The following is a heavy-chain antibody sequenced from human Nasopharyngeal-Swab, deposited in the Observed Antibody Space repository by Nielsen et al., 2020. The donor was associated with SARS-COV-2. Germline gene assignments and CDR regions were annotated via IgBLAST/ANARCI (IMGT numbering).Heavy chain of an antibody. CDR1: GGSYSGSY. Sequence: SETLSLTCAVYGGSYSGSYWGWIRQPPGKGPEWIAEINHSGSTNYNPSLKSRVTLSVDTSKNQFSLKLSSVTAADTAVYYCARHHYDFWSGYYEGYFDYWGQGTLVTVSS. D-gene: IGHD3-3*01. V-gene: IGHV4-34*01. CDR3: ARHHYDFWSGYYEGYFDY. CDR2: INHSGST. J-gene: IGHJ4*02.